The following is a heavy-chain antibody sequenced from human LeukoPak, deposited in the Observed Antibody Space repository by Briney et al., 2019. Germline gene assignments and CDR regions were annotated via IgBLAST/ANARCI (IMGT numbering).Heavy chain of an antibody. D-gene: IGHD5-18*01. V-gene: IGHV5-51*01. CDR1: GYSFTSYW. Sequence: PGESLKISCKGSGYSFTSYWIGWVRQMPGKGLEWMGIIYPGDSDTRYSPSFQGQVTISADKSLGTAYLQWISLKASDTAMYYCAKSVDTAMVTLSYNWFDPWGQGTLVTVSS. J-gene: IGHJ5*02. CDR2: IYPGDSDT. CDR3: AKSVDTAMVTLSYNWFDP.